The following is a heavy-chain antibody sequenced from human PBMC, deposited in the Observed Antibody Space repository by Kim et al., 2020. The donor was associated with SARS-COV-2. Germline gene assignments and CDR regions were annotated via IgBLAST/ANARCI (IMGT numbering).Heavy chain of an antibody. CDR3: AKGREPKGYFDY. J-gene: IGHJ4*02. Sequence: GGSLRLSCAASGLTFSSSAMSWIRQAPGRGLEWVSGNSGSGGGTYYADSVKGRFTISRDNSKNTLYLQMDSLRVEDTAVYYCAKGREPKGYFDYWGQGTLVTVSS. CDR2: NSGSGGGT. D-gene: IGHD1-26*01. V-gene: IGHV3-23*01. CDR1: GLTFSSSA.